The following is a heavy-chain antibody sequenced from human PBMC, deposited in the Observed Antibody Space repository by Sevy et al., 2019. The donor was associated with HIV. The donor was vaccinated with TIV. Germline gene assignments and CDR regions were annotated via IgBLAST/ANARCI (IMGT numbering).Heavy chain of an antibody. CDR1: GGSFSGYY. J-gene: IGHJ4*02. CDR3: ASVAGTGGFDY. Sequence: SETLSLTCAVYGGSFSGYYWSWIRRPPGKGLEWIGEINHSGSTNYNPSLKSRVTISVDTSKNQFSLKLSSVTAADTAVYYCASVAGTGGFDYWGQGTLVTVSS. V-gene: IGHV4-34*01. CDR2: INHSGST. D-gene: IGHD6-19*01.